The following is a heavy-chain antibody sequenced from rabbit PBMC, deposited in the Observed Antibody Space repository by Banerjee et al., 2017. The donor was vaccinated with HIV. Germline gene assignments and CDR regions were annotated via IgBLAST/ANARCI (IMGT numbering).Heavy chain of an antibody. CDR2: IYTGTSGST. CDR3: AKGAGSSALGL. J-gene: IGHJ6*01. D-gene: IGHD8-1*01. V-gene: IGHV1S40*01. Sequence: WVRQAPGKGLEWIACIYTGTSGSTWYANWAKGRFTISKTSSTTVTLQMTSLTAADTATYFCAKGAGSSALGLWGPGTLVTVS.